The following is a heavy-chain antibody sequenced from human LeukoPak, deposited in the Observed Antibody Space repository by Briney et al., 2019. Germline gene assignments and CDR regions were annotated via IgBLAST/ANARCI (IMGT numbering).Heavy chain of an antibody. J-gene: IGHJ5*02. CDR1: GYTFTSYG. D-gene: IGHD3-22*01. Sequence: GASVKVSCKASGYTFTSYGISWVRQAPGQGLEWRGWISAYTGNTNYAQKLQGRVTMTRDTSTSTVYMELSSLRSEDTAVYYCARELGRHYYDSSAPGSNWFDPWGQGTLVTVSS. V-gene: IGHV1-18*01. CDR2: ISAYTGNT. CDR3: ARELGRHYYDSSAPGSNWFDP.